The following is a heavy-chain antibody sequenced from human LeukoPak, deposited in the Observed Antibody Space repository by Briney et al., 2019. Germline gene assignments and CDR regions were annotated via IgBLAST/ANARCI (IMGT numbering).Heavy chain of an antibody. CDR2: INHSGST. CDR3: ARGLPKYYYDRSRGSERLDY. D-gene: IGHD3-22*01. Sequence: PSETLSLTCTVSGGSISSYYWSWIRQTPGKGLEWIGEINHSGSTNYNPSLKSRVTISVDTSKNQFSLKLSSVTAADTAVYYCARGLPKYYYDRSRGSERLDYWGQGTLVTVSS. CDR1: GGSISSYY. J-gene: IGHJ4*02. V-gene: IGHV4-34*01.